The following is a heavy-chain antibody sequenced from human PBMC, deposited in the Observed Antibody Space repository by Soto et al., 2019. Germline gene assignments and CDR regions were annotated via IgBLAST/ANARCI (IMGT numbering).Heavy chain of an antibody. CDR2: ISETSGAI. V-gene: IGHV3-48*02. D-gene: IGHD6-13*01. CDR1: GFTFSSYN. CDR3: ARKLYSSSWFDAFDL. Sequence: GGSLRLSCAASGFTFSSYNMNWVRQAPGKGLEWISYISETSGAIDYADSVKARFTISRDNAKNSLYLQMNSLKDADTAMYYCARKLYSSSWFDAFDLWGQGTMVTVSS. J-gene: IGHJ3*01.